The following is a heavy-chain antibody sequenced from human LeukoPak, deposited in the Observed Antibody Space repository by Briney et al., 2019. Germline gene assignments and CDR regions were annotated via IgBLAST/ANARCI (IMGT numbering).Heavy chain of an antibody. Sequence: GGSLRLSCAASGFTFSSYAMSWVRQAPGKGLEWVSSISSSSSYIYYADSVKGRFTISRDNAKNSLYLQMNSLRAEDTAVYYCARDSIAARSRWGQGTLVTVSS. D-gene: IGHD6-6*01. CDR1: GFTFSSYA. J-gene: IGHJ4*02. V-gene: IGHV3-21*01. CDR2: ISSSSSYI. CDR3: ARDSIAARSR.